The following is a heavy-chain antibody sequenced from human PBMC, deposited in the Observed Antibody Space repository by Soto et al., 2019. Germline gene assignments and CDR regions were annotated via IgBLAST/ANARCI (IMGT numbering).Heavy chain of an antibody. V-gene: IGHV4-30-4*01. CDR2: IYYSGST. Sequence: PSETLSLTCTVSGGSISSGDYYWSWIRQPPGKGLEWIGYIYYSGSTYYNPSLKSRVTISVDTSKNQFSLKLSSVTAADTAVYYCARVRFGELLFDYYYGMDVWGQGTTVTVSS. D-gene: IGHD3-10*01. CDR3: ARVRFGELLFDYYYGMDV. CDR1: GGSISSGDYY. J-gene: IGHJ6*02.